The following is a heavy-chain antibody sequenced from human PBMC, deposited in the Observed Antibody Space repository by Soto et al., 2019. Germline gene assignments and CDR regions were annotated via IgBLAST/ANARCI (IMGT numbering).Heavy chain of an antibody. CDR1: GGTFSSYA. J-gene: IGHJ6*02. V-gene: IGHV1-69*01. Sequence: QVQLVQSGAEVKKPGSSVKVSCKASGGTFSSYAISWVRQAPGQGLEWMGGIISIFGTANYAQKFQGRVTITADESTSTAYMELSSLRSEDTAVYYCARGPESPPYYYYGMEGWGQGTTVTVSS. CDR3: ARGPESPPYYYYGMEG. CDR2: IISIFGTA.